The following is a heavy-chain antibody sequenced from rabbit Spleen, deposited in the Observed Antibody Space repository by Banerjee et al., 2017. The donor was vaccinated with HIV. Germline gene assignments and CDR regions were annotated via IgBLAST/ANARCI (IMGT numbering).Heavy chain of an antibody. Sequence: QEQLVESGGGLVQPEGSLTLTCKASGFDFSSRYDLCWVRQAPGKGLEWIACIYAGSRDSAKYATWAKGRFSISKPSSTTVTLQMTSLTAADTATYFCARGDSNGWGDWNLWGPGTLVTVS. CDR1: GFDFSSRYD. V-gene: IGHV1S45*01. D-gene: IGHD4-1*01. CDR2: IYAGSRDSA. J-gene: IGHJ4*01. CDR3: ARGDSNGWGDWNL.